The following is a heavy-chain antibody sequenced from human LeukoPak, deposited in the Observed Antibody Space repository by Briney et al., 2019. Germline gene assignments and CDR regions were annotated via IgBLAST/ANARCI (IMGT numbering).Heavy chain of an antibody. CDR2: ISYDGNSK. J-gene: IGHJ6*02. CDR3: ARVIISTKYYSGMDV. CDR1: GFTFSTYV. V-gene: IGHV3-30*03. Sequence: GGSLRLSCAASGFTFSTYVIHWVRQTPGKGLEWAALISYDGNSKYYADSVKGRFTISRDNSKNTVYLQMDSLRPEDTALYYCARVIISTKYYSGMDVWGQGTTVTVSS. D-gene: IGHD2/OR15-2a*01.